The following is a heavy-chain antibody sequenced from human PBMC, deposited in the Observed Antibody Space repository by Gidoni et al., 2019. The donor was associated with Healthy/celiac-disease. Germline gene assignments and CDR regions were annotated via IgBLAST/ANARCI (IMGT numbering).Heavy chain of an antibody. V-gene: IGHV3-9*01. Sequence: EVQLVESGGGLVQPGRSLRLSCAASGFTFDDYAMHWVRQAPGKGLEWVSGISWNSCSIGYADSVKGRFTISRDNAKNSLYLQMNSLRAEDTALYYCAKDNTVQKGSAFDIWGQGTMVTVSS. J-gene: IGHJ3*02. CDR3: AKDNTVQKGSAFDI. CDR1: GFTFDDYA. D-gene: IGHD4-17*01. CDR2: ISWNSCSI.